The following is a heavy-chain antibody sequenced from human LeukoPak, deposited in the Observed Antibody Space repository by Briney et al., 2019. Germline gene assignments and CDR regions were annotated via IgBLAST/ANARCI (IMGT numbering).Heavy chain of an antibody. Sequence: SETLSLTCTVSGGSISSYYWSWVRQPPGKGLEWIGYIYYSGSTNYNPSLKSQVTISVDTSKNQFSLKLSSVTAVDTAVYYCARVVRGVVTSSYYFDYWGQGTLVTVSS. D-gene: IGHD5-12*01. J-gene: IGHJ4*02. CDR3: ARVVRGVVTSSYYFDY. CDR2: IYYSGST. CDR1: GGSISSYY. V-gene: IGHV4-59*01.